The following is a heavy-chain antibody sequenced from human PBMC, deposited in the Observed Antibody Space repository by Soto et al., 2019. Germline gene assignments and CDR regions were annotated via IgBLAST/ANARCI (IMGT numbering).Heavy chain of an antibody. CDR2: IYYDVSA. D-gene: IGHD1-1*01. V-gene: IGHV4-39*01. CDR1: GGSISSSSYY. J-gene: IGHJ4*02. CDR3: VRLLSNGNIGRGYFDY. Sequence: QLQLQESGPGLVKPSETLSLTCTVSGGSISSSSYYWGWIRQPPGKGLEWIGSIYYDVSAYYNPSLKSRVTISVDTSKSQFALRLTSVTAADTAVYYCVRLLSNGNIGRGYFDYWGQGPLVTVSS.